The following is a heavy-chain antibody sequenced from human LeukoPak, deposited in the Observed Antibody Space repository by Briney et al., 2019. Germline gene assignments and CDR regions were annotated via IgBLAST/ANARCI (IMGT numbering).Heavy chain of an antibody. CDR2: IWYDGSKT. J-gene: IGHJ4*02. CDR1: GFTFSSYG. Sequence: GRSLRLSCAASGFTFSSYGMHWVRQAPGKGLEWVAVIWYDGSKTYYADSVKGRFTISRDSSTLYLQMNSLRAEDTAVYYCARFYGTWRTFDYWGQGTLVTVSS. V-gene: IGHV3-33*01. D-gene: IGHD1-1*01. CDR3: ARFYGTWRTFDY.